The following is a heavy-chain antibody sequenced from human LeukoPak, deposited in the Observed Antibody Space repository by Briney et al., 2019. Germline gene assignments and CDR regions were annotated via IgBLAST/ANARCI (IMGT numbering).Heavy chain of an antibody. V-gene: IGHV3-23*01. J-gene: IGHJ4*02. CDR3: GKDGGGLEVATIHDY. Sequence: GGSLRLSCAASGFTFDDYAMHWVRQAPGKGLEWVSAISGSGGSTYYADSVKGRFTISRDNSKNTLYLQMNSLRAEDTAVYYCGKDGGGLEVATIHDYWGQGTLVTVSS. CDR1: GFTFDDYA. CDR2: ISGSGGST. D-gene: IGHD5-24*01.